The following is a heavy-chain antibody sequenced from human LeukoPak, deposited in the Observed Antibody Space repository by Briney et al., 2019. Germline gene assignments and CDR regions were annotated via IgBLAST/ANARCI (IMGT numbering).Heavy chain of an antibody. D-gene: IGHD1-7*01. CDR1: GYTFTGYY. CDR3: ARVGELYWYFDL. J-gene: IGHJ2*01. V-gene: IGHV1-2*02. CDR2: INPNSGGT. Sequence: ASVKVSCKASGYTFTGYYMHWVRQAPGQGLEWMGWINPNSGGTNYAQKFQGRVTMTRDTSISTAYMELRSLRSDDTAVYYCARVGELYWYFDLWGRGTLVTVSS.